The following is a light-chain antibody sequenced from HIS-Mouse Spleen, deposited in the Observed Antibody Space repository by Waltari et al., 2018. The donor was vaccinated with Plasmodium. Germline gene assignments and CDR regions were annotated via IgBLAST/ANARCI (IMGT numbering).Light chain of an antibody. J-gene: IGKJ3*01. CDR1: QSVSSN. V-gene: IGKV3-15*01. Sequence: EIVMTQSPATLSVSPGERATLSCRASQSVSSNLAWYPQKPGQAPRLLIYGASTRATGIPARFSGSGSGTEFTLTISSLQSVDFAVYYCQQYNNWSFTFGPGTKVDIK. CDR3: QQYNNWSFT. CDR2: GAS.